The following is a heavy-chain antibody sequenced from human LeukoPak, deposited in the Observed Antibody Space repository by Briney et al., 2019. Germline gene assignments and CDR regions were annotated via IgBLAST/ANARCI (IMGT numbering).Heavy chain of an antibody. D-gene: IGHD3-22*01. CDR1: GGSISSYY. CDR2: IYTSGST. J-gene: IGHJ5*02. V-gene: IGHV4-4*07. CDR3: ARGYYYDSSGYYPLDNWFDP. Sequence: SETLSLTCTVSGGSISSYYWSWIRQPAGKGLEWIGRIYTSGSTNYNPSLKSRVTMSVDTSKNQFSLKLSSVTAADTAVYYCARGYYYDSSGYYPLDNWFDPWGQGTLVTVSS.